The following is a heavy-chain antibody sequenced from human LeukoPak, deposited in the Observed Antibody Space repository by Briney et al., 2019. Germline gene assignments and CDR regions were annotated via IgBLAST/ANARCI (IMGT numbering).Heavy chain of an antibody. CDR1: GYTFSSYE. D-gene: IGHD3-10*01. V-gene: IGHV1-8*01. CDR2: MNPNSGNT. J-gene: IGHJ5*02. CDR3: VRPFVQEPSGWFDP. Sequence: ASVKVSCKTSGYTFSSYEINWVRQPPGQGLEWMGWMNPNSGNTAYAQNFQGRVTMTRDVSIRTAYMELSSLRSEDTAVYYCVRPFVQEPSGWFDPWGQGTLVTVS.